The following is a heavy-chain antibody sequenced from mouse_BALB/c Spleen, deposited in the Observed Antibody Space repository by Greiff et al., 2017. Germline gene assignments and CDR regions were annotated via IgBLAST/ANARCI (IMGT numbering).Heavy chain of an antibody. Sequence: QVHVKQPGAELVKPGASVKLSCKASGYTFTSYWMHWVKQRPGQGLEWIGEINPSNGRTNYNEKFKSKATLTVDKSSSTAYMQLSSLTSEDSAVYYCAREKSGFAYWGQGTLVTVSA. V-gene: IGHV1S81*02. CDR3: AREKSGFAY. CDR1: GYTFTSYW. J-gene: IGHJ3*01. CDR2: INPSNGRT.